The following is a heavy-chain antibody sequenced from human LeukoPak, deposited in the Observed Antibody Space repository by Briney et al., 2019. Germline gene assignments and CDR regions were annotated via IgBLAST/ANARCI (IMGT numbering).Heavy chain of an antibody. CDR1: GFAFSSNW. V-gene: IGHV3-74*01. J-gene: IGHJ4*02. Sequence: PGGSLRLSCAASGFAFSSNWMHWVRQTPGKGLVWVSRINSGGSGTSYADSVEGRFTISRGNAKNTLYLQMNSLKGEDTAVYYCATSLGPLAEYWGRGTLVTVSS. D-gene: IGHD7-27*01. CDR2: INSGGSGT. CDR3: ATSLGPLAEY.